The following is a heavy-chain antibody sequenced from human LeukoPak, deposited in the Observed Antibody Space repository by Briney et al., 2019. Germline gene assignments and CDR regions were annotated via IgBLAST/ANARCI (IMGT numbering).Heavy chain of an antibody. D-gene: IGHD5-18*01. V-gene: IGHV3-53*01. Sequence: GGSLRLSCAASGFTVSSNYMNWVRQAPGKGLEWVSLIYSGGSTDYAESVKGRFTISRDNSKNTLYLQMNSLRAEDTAVYYCAKDEALGDTAGYWGQGTLVTVSS. CDR1: GFTVSSNY. CDR3: AKDEALGDTAGY. J-gene: IGHJ4*02. CDR2: IYSGGST.